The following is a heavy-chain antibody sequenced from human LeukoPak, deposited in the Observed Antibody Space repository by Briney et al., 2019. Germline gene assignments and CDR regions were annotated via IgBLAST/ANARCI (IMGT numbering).Heavy chain of an antibody. J-gene: IGHJ4*02. CDR2: IKSKTDGRTT. V-gene: IGHV3-15*01. Sequence: GGSLRLSCAASGFTFSNAWMSWVRQAPGKGLEWVGRIKSKTDGRTTDYAAPVKGRFTITRDDSKNKLYLQMNSLRAEDTAVYYCAKGWQGYYTTWLDSWGQGTLVTVSS. D-gene: IGHD3-10*01. CDR3: AKGWQGYYTTWLDS. CDR1: GFTFSNAW.